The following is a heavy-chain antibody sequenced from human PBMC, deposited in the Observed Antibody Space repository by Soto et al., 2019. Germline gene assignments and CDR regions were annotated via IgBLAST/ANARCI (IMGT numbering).Heavy chain of an antibody. CDR2: IIPIFGTA. D-gene: IGHD6-13*01. V-gene: IGHV1-69*13. Sequence: ASVKVSCKASGGTFSSYAISWVRQAPGQGLEWMGGIIPIFGTANYAQKFQGRVTITADESTSTAYMELSSLRSEDTAVYYCAGTRWYGGAYYYYGMDVWGQGTTVTVSS. J-gene: IGHJ6*02. CDR3: AGTRWYGGAYYYYGMDV. CDR1: GGTFSSYA.